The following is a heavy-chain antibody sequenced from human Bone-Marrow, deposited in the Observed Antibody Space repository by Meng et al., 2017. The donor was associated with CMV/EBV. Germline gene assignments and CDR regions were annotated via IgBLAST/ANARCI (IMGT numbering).Heavy chain of an antibody. CDR2: ISAYNGNT. Sequence: ASVKVSCKASGYTFTSYGISWVRQAPGQGLEWMGWISAYNGNTNYAQKLQGRVTMTTDESTSTAYMELSSLRSEDTAVYYCARGSESDAFDIWGQGTMVTVSS. CDR3: ARGSESDAFDI. J-gene: IGHJ3*02. CDR1: GYTFTSYG. V-gene: IGHV1-18*01.